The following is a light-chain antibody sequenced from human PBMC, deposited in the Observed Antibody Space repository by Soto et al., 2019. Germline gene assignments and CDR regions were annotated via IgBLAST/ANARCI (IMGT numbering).Light chain of an antibody. CDR1: ESLATN. V-gene: IGKV3-15*01. J-gene: IGKJ3*01. CDR2: GSS. CDR3: QQYNDWPPSFT. Sequence: EIVMTQSPATLSVSPGARAALSCRASESLATNLAWYQQIPGKAPRLLIYGSSVRATGTPARFSGSGSGTYFTLTISSLQPEDFGVYYCQQYNDWPPSFTFGRGTKVDLK.